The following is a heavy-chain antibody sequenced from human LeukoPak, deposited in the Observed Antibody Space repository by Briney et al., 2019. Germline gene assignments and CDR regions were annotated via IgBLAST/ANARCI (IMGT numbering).Heavy chain of an antibody. D-gene: IGHD6-19*01. Sequence: PSETLSLTCTVSGGSISSGGYYWSWICQHPGKGLEWIGYIYYSGSTYYNPSLKSRVTISVDTSKNQFSLKLSSVTAAGTAVYYCARSDGFHIAVAGSNWFDPWGQGTLVTVSS. CDR1: GGSISSGGYY. CDR3: ARSDGFHIAVAGSNWFDP. V-gene: IGHV4-31*03. J-gene: IGHJ5*02. CDR2: IYYSGST.